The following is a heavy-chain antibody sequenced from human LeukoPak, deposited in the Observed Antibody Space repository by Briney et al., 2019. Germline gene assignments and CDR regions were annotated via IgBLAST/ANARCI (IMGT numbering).Heavy chain of an antibody. D-gene: IGHD5-24*01. CDR3: ARATPGGLHGYSFDY. CDR2: MNPSSGNT. J-gene: IGHJ4*02. V-gene: IGHV1-8*02. CDR1: GYTFKNYD. Sequence: ASVKVSCKASGYTFKNYDINWVRQATGQGLEWMGWMNPSSGNTGFAQKFQDRVSMTRDTSINTDYMELTSLRSRDTAVYYCARATPGGLHGYSFDYWGQGTVVTVYS.